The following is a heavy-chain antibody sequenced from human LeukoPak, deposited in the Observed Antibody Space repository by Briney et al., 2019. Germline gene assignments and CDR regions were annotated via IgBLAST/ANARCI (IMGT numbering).Heavy chain of an antibody. CDR3: ARRYYGSGSGYYFDY. CDR2: IYPGDSGT. Sequence: PGESLKISCKGSGYSFTSYWIGWVRQLPGKGLEWMGIIYPGDSGTRYSPSFQGQVTISADKSISTAYRQWSSLKASDTAMYYCARRYYGSGSGYYFDYWGQGTLVTVSS. V-gene: IGHV5-51*01. CDR1: GYSFTSYW. J-gene: IGHJ4*02. D-gene: IGHD3-10*01.